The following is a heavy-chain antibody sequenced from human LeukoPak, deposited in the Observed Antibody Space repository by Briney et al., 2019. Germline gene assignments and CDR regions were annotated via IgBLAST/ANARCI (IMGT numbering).Heavy chain of an antibody. V-gene: IGHV4-59*01. CDR2: IYYSGST. Sequence: SETLSLTCSVSGGSISSYYWSWIRQTPGKGLEWIGYIYYSGSTNYNPSLKSRVTISVDTSKNQFSLKLSSVTAADTAVYYCARDTGSGSYLFDYWGQGTLVTVSS. CDR1: GGSISSYY. J-gene: IGHJ4*02. CDR3: ARDTGSGSYLFDY. D-gene: IGHD1-26*01.